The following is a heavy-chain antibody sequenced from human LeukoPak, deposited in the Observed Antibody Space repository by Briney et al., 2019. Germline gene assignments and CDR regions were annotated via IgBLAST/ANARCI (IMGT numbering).Heavy chain of an antibody. J-gene: IGHJ4*02. D-gene: IGHD5-18*01. CDR1: GITFSGSG. V-gene: IGHV3-23*01. CDR3: ARDLSGVTGYTYGRGIDY. CDR2: ISGSGSNT. Sequence: PPGGSLRLSCAASGITFSGSGMSWVRQAPGKGLEWVSTISGSGSNTHYADSVKGRFTISRDNYKDTLYLQMNSLRAEDTAVYYCARDLSGVTGYTYGRGIDYWGQGTLVTVSS.